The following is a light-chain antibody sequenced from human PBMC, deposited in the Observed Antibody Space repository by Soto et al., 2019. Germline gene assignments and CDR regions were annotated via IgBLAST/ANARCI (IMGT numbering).Light chain of an antibody. Sequence: EIVLTQSPATLSLSPGERATLSCRASQSVSNYLAWYQQKPGQAPRLLIYDASNRATGIPARFSGSGSGTDFTLTIRSLEPEDVAVYYCQQRSDWPPLTFGGGTKVEIK. CDR3: QQRSDWPPLT. V-gene: IGKV3-11*01. CDR2: DAS. CDR1: QSVSNY. J-gene: IGKJ4*01.